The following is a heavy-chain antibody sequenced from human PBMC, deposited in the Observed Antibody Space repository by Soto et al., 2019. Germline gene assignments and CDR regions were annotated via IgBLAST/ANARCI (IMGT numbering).Heavy chain of an antibody. V-gene: IGHV3-74*01. D-gene: IGHD6-19*01. CDR2: INSDGTST. CDR1: GFTFSRYW. J-gene: IGHJ5*02. CDR3: VRELIPVLGSIRYFDP. Sequence: GVLSISCAASGFTFSRYWMHWVRQTPGMGLEWLSRINSDGTSTKYADAVKGRFSMYRDNADNTLYLQINSLRDEDTGVYYCVRELIPVLGSIRYFDPWGQGTLVTVSA.